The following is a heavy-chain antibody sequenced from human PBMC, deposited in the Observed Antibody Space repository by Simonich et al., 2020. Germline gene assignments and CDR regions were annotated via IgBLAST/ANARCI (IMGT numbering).Heavy chain of an antibody. V-gene: IGHV1-69*13. J-gene: IGHJ5*02. CDR2: IHPSFGTA. CDR3: ALRGGDFNFWSGYRFDP. D-gene: IGHD3-3*01. Sequence: QVQLVQSGAEVKKPGSSVKVSCKASGGTFSSYAISWVRQAPGQGLEGMGGIHPSFGTANDAQKFKVRVTITADESTSTAYMERSSLRSEDTAVYYCALRGGDFNFWSGYRFDPWGQGTLVTVSS. CDR1: GGTFSSYA.